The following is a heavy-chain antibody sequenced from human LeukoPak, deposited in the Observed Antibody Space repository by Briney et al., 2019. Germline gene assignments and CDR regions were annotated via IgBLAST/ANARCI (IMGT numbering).Heavy chain of an antibody. CDR1: GYTFTNYY. V-gene: IGHV1-2*02. CDR2: INSNRGDT. CDR3: ARDHGDDAFDI. D-gene: IGHD3-3*01. J-gene: IGHJ3*02. Sequence: GASVKVSCKASGYTFTNYYIHWVRQAPGQGLEWMGWINSNRGDTNYAQKFQGRVTMTRDTSISTAYMELRSVRSDDTAVYYCARDHGDDAFDIWGPGTMVTVSS.